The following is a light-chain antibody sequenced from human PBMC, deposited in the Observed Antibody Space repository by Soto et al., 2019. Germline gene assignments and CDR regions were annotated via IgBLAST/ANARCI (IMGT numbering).Light chain of an antibody. CDR2: GAS. V-gene: IGKV3-15*01. Sequence: EIVMTQSPATLSVSPGERATLSCRASQSVATNLAWYQQKPGQPPRLLIYGASTRATGIPARFSGSGSGTEFTLTISSLQSEDFAVYYCHQYNNWPETFGQGTKVDI. J-gene: IGKJ1*01. CDR3: HQYNNWPET. CDR1: QSVATN.